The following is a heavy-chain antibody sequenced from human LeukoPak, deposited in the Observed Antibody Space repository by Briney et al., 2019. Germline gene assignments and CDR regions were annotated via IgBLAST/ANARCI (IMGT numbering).Heavy chain of an antibody. Sequence: GGSLRLSCAASGFTFSSYGMHCVRQAPGKGQEWVAFIRYDGSKKYYADSVKGRFTISRDNSKNTLYLQMNSLRAEDTAVYYCAKDWDVGVTRTIGKVDYWGQGTLVTVSS. D-gene: IGHD1-7*01. CDR1: GFTFSSYG. V-gene: IGHV3-30*02. J-gene: IGHJ4*02. CDR3: AKDWDVGVTRTIGKVDY. CDR2: IRYDGSKK.